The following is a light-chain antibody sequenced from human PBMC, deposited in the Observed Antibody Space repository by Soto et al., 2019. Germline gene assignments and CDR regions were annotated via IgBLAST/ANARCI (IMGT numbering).Light chain of an antibody. V-gene: IGKV3-20*01. CDR1: QSVSSGY. CDR3: QQYGRSPHT. J-gene: IGKJ5*01. Sequence: EIVLTQSPGTLSLSPGERATLSCRASQSVSSGYLAWHQQKPGQAPRLLIYGTSSRATGIPDRFSGSGSGTDFTLTITRLEPEDFAVYYCQQYGRSPHTFGQGTRLEIK. CDR2: GTS.